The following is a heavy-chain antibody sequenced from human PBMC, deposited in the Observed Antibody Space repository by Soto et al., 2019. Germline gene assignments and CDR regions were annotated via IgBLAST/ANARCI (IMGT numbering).Heavy chain of an antibody. V-gene: IGHV4-39*07. CDR1: GGAISSGGYY. Sequence: PSEPLSPTCTVSGGAISSGGYYCSWIRQPPGKGLEWIGEINHSGSTNYNPSLKSRVTISVDTSKNQFSLKLSYVTAADKAVCYWVRSVREHSLRLDVWAQGTLVTVSS. D-gene: IGHD2-8*01. J-gene: IGHJ4*01. CDR3: VRSVREHSLRLDV. CDR2: INHSGST.